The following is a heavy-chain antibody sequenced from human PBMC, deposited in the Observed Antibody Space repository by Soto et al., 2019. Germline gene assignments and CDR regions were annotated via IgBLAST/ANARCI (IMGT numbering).Heavy chain of an antibody. J-gene: IGHJ5*02. Sequence: SGPTLVNPTQTLTLTCTSSGFSLSTSGMCVSWIRQPPGKALEWLALIDWDDDKYYSTSLKTRLTISKATSKNQVVLTMTNMDPVDTATYYCGRTNDILTGSGWFDPWGQGTLVTVSS. CDR1: GFSLSTSGMC. V-gene: IGHV2-70*01. D-gene: IGHD3-9*01. CDR2: IDWDDDK. CDR3: GRTNDILTGSGWFDP.